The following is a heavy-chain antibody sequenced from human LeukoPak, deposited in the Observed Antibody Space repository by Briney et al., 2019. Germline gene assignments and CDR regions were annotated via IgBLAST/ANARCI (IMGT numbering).Heavy chain of an antibody. CDR1: GYTFTSYY. Sequence: ASVKVSCKASGYTFTSYYMHWVRQAPGQGLEWMGIINPSGGSTSYAQKFQGRVTMTRDTSTSTVYMELSSLRSEDTAVYYCARGQAVYHYGSGNQDFDYWGQGTLVTVSS. V-gene: IGHV1-46*01. CDR2: INPSGGST. CDR3: ARGQAVYHYGSGNQDFDY. J-gene: IGHJ4*02. D-gene: IGHD3-10*01.